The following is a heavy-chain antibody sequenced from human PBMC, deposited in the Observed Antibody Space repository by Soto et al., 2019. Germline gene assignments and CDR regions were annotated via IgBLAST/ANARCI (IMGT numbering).Heavy chain of an antibody. D-gene: IGHD3-9*01. CDR3: AKGAVMLTGYADY. J-gene: IGHJ4*02. CDR1: GFTFSSYG. Sequence: QVQLVESGGGVVQPGRSLRLSCAASGFTFSSYGMHWVRQAPGKGLEWVAVISYDGSNKYYADSVKGRFTISRDNSKNTLYLQMNSLRAEDTAVYYCAKGAVMLTGYADYWGQGTLVTVSS. V-gene: IGHV3-30*18. CDR2: ISYDGSNK.